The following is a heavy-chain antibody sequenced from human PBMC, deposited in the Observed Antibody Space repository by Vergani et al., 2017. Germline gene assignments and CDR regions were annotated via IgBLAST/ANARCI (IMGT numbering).Heavy chain of an antibody. Sequence: QVQLVQSGAEVKKPGASVKVSCKASGYTFTSYYMHWVRQALGKGLEWMGIINPSGGSTSYAQKFQGRITMTRGTSTSTVYMGLSSLRSEDTAVYYCARERTWEACNFDYWGQGTLVTVSS. D-gene: IGHD1-26*01. CDR1: GYTFTSYY. V-gene: IGHV1-46*01. J-gene: IGHJ4*02. CDR3: ARERTWEACNFDY. CDR2: INPSGGST.